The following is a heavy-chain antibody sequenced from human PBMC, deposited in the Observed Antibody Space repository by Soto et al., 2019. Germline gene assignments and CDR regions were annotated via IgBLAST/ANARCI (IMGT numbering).Heavy chain of an antibody. J-gene: IGHJ6*02. CDR3: ASTPSDYDILTSYYNVHYYYGMDV. D-gene: IGHD3-9*01. Sequence: QVQLVQSGAEVKKPRSSVKVSCKASGGTFSSYTISWVRQAPGQGLEWMGRIIPILRIANDAQKFQGRVTITANKSTGTRHLERSSMRFEDTAVYYCASTPSDYDILTSYYNVHYYYGMDVWGQGTTVTVFS. CDR2: IIPILRIA. CDR1: GGTFSSYT. V-gene: IGHV1-69*02.